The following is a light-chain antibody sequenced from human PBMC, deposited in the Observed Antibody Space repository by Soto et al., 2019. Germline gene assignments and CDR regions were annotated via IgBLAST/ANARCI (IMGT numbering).Light chain of an antibody. V-gene: IGKV4-1*01. Sequence: RTHSRDALVVPLVVSATINYKSGHHDVYIPNNKNYLAWYQQKLGQPPKVLIRWASTRESGVPDRFSFCGSGTDFNLALRSRHAEDAAVPYCEQYYTTPGTFGQGTKVDI. J-gene: IGKJ1*01. CDR1: HHDVYIPNNKNY. CDR3: EQYYTTPGT. CDR2: WAS.